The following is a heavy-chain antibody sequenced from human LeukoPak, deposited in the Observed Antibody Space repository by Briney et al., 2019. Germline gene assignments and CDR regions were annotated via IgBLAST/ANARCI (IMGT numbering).Heavy chain of an antibody. V-gene: IGHV3-21*01. CDR1: GLTFSSYS. J-gene: IGHJ2*01. Sequence: GGSLRLSCAAAGLTFSSYSMNWVRQAPGKGLEWVSSISYSGSDIYYADSVKGRFTISRDNAKNSLYLQMNSLRAEDTAVYYCASAALAYWYFALWGRGTLVTVSS. CDR2: ISYSGSDI. CDR3: ASAALAYWYFAL.